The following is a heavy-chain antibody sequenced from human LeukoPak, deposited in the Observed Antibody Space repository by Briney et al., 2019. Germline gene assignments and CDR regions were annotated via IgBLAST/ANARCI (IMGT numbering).Heavy chain of an antibody. CDR3: ARPTKTGVFNWLDP. J-gene: IGHJ5*02. D-gene: IGHD7-27*01. CDR1: GFTFDDYA. CDR2: ISWNSGSI. Sequence: GGSLRLSCAASGFTFDDYAMHWVRQAPGKGLEWVSGISWNSGSIGYADSVKGRFTISRDNAKNSLYLQMNSLRAEDTAVYYCARPTKTGVFNWLDPWGQGTLVTVSS. V-gene: IGHV3-9*01.